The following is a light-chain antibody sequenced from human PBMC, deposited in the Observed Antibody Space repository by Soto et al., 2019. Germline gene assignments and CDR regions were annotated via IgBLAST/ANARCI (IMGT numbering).Light chain of an antibody. V-gene: IGLV2-8*01. CDR2: EVT. Sequence: QSALTQPPSASGSPGQSVTISCTGTSSDVGGYNYVSWYQYHPGKAPKLMIYEVTKRPSGVPDRFSGSKSGNTASLTVSGLQAEDEADYYCTSYAGGNIVFGGGTKVTVL. CDR3: TSYAGGNIV. CDR1: SSDVGGYNY. J-gene: IGLJ3*02.